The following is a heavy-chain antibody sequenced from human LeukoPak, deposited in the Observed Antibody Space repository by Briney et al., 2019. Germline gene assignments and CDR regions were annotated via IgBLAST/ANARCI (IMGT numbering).Heavy chain of an antibody. D-gene: IGHD6-19*01. CDR3: ASINSSGWEPFDY. V-gene: IGHV4-59*01. CDR1: SGSISNSY. CDR2: IYYSGST. Sequence: PSETLSLTCTVSSGSISNSYWSWIRQPPGKGLEWIGYIYYSGSTNYNPSLKSRVTISVDTSKNQFSLKLSSVTAADTAVYYCASINSSGWEPFDYWGQGTLVTVSS. J-gene: IGHJ4*02.